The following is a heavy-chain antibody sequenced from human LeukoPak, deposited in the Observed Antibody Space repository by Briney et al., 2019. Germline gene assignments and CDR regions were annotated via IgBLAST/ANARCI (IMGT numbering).Heavy chain of an antibody. J-gene: IGHJ4*02. CDR1: GFTFDDYA. CDR3: AKDPRLDWLLSGFDY. CDR2: ISGSGGST. D-gene: IGHD3-9*01. Sequence: PGRSLRLSCAASGFTFDDYAMHWVRQAPGKGLEWVSAISGSGGSTYYADSVKGRFTISRDNSKNTLYLQMNSLRAEDTAVYYCAKDPRLDWLLSGFDYWGQGTLVTVSS. V-gene: IGHV3-23*01.